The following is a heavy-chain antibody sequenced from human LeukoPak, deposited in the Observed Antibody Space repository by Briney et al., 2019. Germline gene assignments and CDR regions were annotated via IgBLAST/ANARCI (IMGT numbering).Heavy chain of an antibody. CDR1: AFTFSNYG. CDR2: ISGSGGST. CDR3: AKRDSSSWYSLYFDY. J-gene: IGHJ4*02. Sequence: GGSLRLSCATSAFTFSNYGMHWVRQAPGKGLEWVSAISGSGGSTYYADSVKGRFTISRDNSKNTLYLQMNSLRAEDTAVYYCAKRDSSSWYSLYFDYWGQGTLVTVSS. D-gene: IGHD6-13*01. V-gene: IGHV3-23*01.